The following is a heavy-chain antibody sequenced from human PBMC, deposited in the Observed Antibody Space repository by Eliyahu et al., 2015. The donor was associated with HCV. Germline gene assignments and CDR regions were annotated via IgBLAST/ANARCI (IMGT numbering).Heavy chain of an antibody. CDR3: TTGAPGGFDYYLDV. CDR2: IKRKTGGVGT. CDR1: GFTFSKAW. V-gene: IGHV3-15*01. Sequence: EVQLVESGGGLVKPGGSLRLSCAASGFTFSKAWMSWVRQAPGKGLEWIGRIKRKTGGVGTDYAAPVKGRFTISRDDSKSTLYLQMNSLKTEDTAVYYCTTGAPGGFDYYLDVWGQGTTVTVSS. D-gene: IGHD3-10*01. J-gene: IGHJ6*03.